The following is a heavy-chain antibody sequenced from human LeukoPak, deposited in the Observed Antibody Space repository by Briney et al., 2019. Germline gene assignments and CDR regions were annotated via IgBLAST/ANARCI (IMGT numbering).Heavy chain of an antibody. Sequence: SETLSLTCTVSGGSISSYYWSWIRQPPGKGLEWIGYIYYSGSTNYNPSLKSRVTISVDTSKNQFSLKLSSVTAADTAVYYCARASEAAGTHHYYYMDVWGKGTTVTISS. J-gene: IGHJ6*03. CDR1: GGSISSYY. CDR2: IYYSGST. V-gene: IGHV4-59*01. CDR3: ARASEAAGTHHYYYMDV. D-gene: IGHD6-13*01.